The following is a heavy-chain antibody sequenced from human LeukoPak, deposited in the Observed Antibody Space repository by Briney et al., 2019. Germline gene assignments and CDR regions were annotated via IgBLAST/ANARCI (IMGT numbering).Heavy chain of an antibody. V-gene: IGHV1-69*04. Sequence: GSSVKVSCKASGGTFSSYAISWVRQAPGQGLEWMGRIIPILGIANYAQKFQGRVTITADKSTSTAYMELSGLRSEDTAVYYCARDPPGYSSSINISDYWGQGTLVTVSS. CDR3: ARDPPGYSSSINISDY. J-gene: IGHJ4*02. CDR1: GGTFSSYA. D-gene: IGHD6-19*01. CDR2: IIPILGIA.